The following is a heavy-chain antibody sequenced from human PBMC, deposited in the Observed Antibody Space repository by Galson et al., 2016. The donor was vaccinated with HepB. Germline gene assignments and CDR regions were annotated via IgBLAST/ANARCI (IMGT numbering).Heavy chain of an antibody. V-gene: IGHV4-59*11. CDR3: ARQYWGGPSDY. CDR1: HY. D-gene: IGHD2/OR15-2a*01. Sequence: HYWSWIRQSPGKRLEWIGYIYVRGNTNYNPSLRGRVTISVDESKDQFSLRLTSMTAADTAVYYCARQYWGGPSDYWGQGILVTVSS. CDR2: IYVRGNT. J-gene: IGHJ4*02.